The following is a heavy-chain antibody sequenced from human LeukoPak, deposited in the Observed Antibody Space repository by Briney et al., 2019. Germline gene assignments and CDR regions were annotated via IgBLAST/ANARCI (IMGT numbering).Heavy chain of an antibody. D-gene: IGHD6-13*01. CDR2: INPNSGGT. Sequence: ASVKVSCKASGYTFTGYYMHWVRQAPGRGLEWMGWINPNSGGTNYAQKFQGRVTMTRDTSISTAYMELSRLRSDDTAVYYCAKSKAPGYSSSWSKSWFDPWGQGTLVTVSS. CDR3: AKSKAPGYSSSWSKSWFDP. V-gene: IGHV1-2*02. J-gene: IGHJ5*02. CDR1: GYTFTGYY.